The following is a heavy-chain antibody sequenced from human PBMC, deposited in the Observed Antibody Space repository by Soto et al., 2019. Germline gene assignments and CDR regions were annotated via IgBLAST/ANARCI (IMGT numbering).Heavy chain of an antibody. CDR2: IIPIDATV. CDR3: ARDLLGFGDTYGDV. V-gene: IGHV1-69*05. CDR1: GGTFSNFA. J-gene: IGHJ6*01. Sequence: QVQLVQSGAEVKKPGSSVKVSCKASGGTFSNFALISWVRQAPGQGLEWMGGIIPIDATVNYAQKFQGRIPLPTDEPTTPAYMALGSLRSEDTAVYYCARDLLGFGDTYGDVRGQGTTVTVSS. D-gene: IGHD3-10*01.